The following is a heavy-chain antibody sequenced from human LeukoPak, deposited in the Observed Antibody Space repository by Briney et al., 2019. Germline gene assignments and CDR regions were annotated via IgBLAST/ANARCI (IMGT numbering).Heavy chain of an antibody. CDR3: ARSLYYYDSYYFDY. CDR2: IYHSGST. CDR1: GVSISSGSNY. Sequence: HSETLSLTCRVSGVSISSGSNYWGWIRQPPGKGLEWIGSIYHSGSTYYNPSLKSRVTISVDTSKNQFSLKLSSVTAADTAVYYCARSLYYYDSYYFDYWGQGTLVTVSS. D-gene: IGHD3-22*01. V-gene: IGHV4-39*07. J-gene: IGHJ4*02.